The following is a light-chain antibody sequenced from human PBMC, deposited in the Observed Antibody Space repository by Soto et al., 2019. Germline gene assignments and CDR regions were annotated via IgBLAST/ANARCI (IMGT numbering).Light chain of an antibody. CDR1: QSVSSY. V-gene: IGKV3-11*01. CDR2: DAS. CDR3: QQRASWPPFT. J-gene: IGKJ2*01. Sequence: EIVLTQSPATLSLSPEERATLSCRASQSVSSYLAWYQQKPGQAPRLLIYDASNRATGIPARFSGSGSGTDFTLTIVGLEPEDFAIYYCQQRASWPPFTFGQGTKLEV.